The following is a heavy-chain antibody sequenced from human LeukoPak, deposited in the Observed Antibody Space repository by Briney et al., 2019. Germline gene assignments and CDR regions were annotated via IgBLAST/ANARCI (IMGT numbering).Heavy chain of an antibody. CDR1: GFSIRTNGMC. CDR3: ARMPTLTSLKGFAV. D-gene: IGHD4-17*01. V-gene: IGHV2-70*11. Sequence: SGPALVKPGQTLTLTCSLSGFSIRTNGMCVSWIRQPPGKAPEWLARIDWDDDKWYSTSLRTRLVISKDSFKNQVVLKMTDMEAADSGTYYCARMPTLTSLKGFAVWGPGTGVTVSS. CDR2: IDWDDDK. J-gene: IGHJ3*01.